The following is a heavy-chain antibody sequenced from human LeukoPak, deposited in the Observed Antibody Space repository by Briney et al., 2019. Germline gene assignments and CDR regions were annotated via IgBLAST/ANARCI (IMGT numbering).Heavy chain of an antibody. Sequence: GGSLRLSCAASGFTFSIYAIGWVRQAPGKGLEWVSSIRGSVGSTYYADSVKGRFTISRDNSKNTLYLQMNSLRAEDTAVYYCAKLADSGSYFHAFDIWGQGTMVTVSS. CDR1: GFTFSIYA. CDR3: AKLADSGSYFHAFDI. CDR2: IRGSVGST. D-gene: IGHD1-26*01. V-gene: IGHV3-23*01. J-gene: IGHJ3*02.